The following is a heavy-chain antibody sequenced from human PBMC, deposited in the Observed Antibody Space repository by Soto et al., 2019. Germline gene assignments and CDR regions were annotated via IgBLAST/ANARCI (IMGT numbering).Heavy chain of an antibody. V-gene: IGHV6-1*01. CDR2: TYYRSKWYN. J-gene: IGHJ6*02. Sequence: QTLSLPCAISGYSVSTNSAALNLIRQSPWRGLEWLGRTYYRSKWYNDYAVSVKSRITINPDTSKTQFSLQLNSVTPEDTAVYYCARIWEESSGWTYYYYGMDVWGQGTTVTVSS. D-gene: IGHD6-19*01. CDR1: GYSVSTNSAA. CDR3: ARIWEESSGWTYYYYGMDV.